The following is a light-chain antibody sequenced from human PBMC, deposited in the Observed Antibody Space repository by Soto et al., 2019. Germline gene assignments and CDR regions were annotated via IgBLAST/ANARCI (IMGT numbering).Light chain of an antibody. J-gene: IGLJ2*01. V-gene: IGLV1-40*01. CDR2: GNI. CDR1: SSNIGAGYD. CDR3: QSYDSRLTVV. Sequence: QSVLTQPPSVFGAPGQRVTISCTGSSSNIGAGYDVHWYQQVPGTAPKLLIYGNINRPSGVPDRFSGSKSGTSASLAITGLQADDETDYYCQSYDSRLTVVFGGGTKLTVL.